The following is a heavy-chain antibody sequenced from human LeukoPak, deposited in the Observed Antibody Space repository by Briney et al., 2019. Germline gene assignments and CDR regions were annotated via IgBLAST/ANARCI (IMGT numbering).Heavy chain of an antibody. CDR1: GFTFSSYA. Sequence: GGSLRLSCAASGFTFSSYAMSWVRQAPGQGLEWVSAISGSGGSTYYADSVKGRFTISRDNSENTLYLQMNSLRAEDTAVYYCAKDQVKRYSSSWPYYFDCWGQGTLVTVSS. D-gene: IGHD6-13*01. V-gene: IGHV3-23*01. J-gene: IGHJ4*02. CDR2: ISGSGGST. CDR3: AKDQVKRYSSSWPYYFDC.